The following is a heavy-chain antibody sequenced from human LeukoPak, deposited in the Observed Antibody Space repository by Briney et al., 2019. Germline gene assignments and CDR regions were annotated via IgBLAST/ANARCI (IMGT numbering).Heavy chain of an antibody. V-gene: IGHV4-30-2*01. CDR2: IYHSGST. J-gene: IGHJ4*02. Sequence: SETLSLTCSVSGGSISSGDYYWNWIRQPPGKGLEWIGYIYHSGSTHYSPSLKSRVTISVDTSKNQFSLKLSSVTAADTAVYYCARPAQSGVFDYWGQGTLVTVSS. D-gene: IGHD1-26*01. CDR1: GGSISSGDYY. CDR3: ARPAQSGVFDY.